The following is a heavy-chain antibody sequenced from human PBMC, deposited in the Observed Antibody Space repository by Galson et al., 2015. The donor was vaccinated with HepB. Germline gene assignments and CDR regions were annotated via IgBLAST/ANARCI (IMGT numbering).Heavy chain of an antibody. V-gene: IGHV4-30-4*01. J-gene: IGHJ1*01. CDR3: ATGPSTVTGYFQH. CDR1: GGSISSGDYY. CDR2: IYYSGSA. D-gene: IGHD4-17*01. Sequence: TLSLTCTVSGGSISSGDYYWTWIRQPPGKGLEWLGYIYYSGSAYYNPSLKSRLIISIDMYKNQFSLRLSSVTAADTAVYYCATGPSTVTGYFQHWGQGTLLTVSS.